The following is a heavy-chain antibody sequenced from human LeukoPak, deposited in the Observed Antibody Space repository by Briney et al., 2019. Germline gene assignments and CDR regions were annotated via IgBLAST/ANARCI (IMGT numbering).Heavy chain of an antibody. Sequence: GGSLRLSCAASGFTFSDYYMSWIRQAPGKGLEWVSYISSSSSYTNYADSVKGRFTISRDNAKNSLYLQMNSLRAEDTAVYYCARDVDSITWTFEFDYWGQGTLVTVSS. CDR1: GFTFSDYY. CDR3: ARDVDSITWTFEFDY. J-gene: IGHJ4*02. V-gene: IGHV3-11*05. D-gene: IGHD6-13*01. CDR2: ISSSSSYT.